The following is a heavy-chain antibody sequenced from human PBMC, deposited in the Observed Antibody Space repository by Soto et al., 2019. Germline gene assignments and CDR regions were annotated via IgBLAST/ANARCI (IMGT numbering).Heavy chain of an antibody. CDR3: ARDYMGGVLRFLEWLPPNDAFDI. D-gene: IGHD3-3*01. J-gene: IGHJ3*02. V-gene: IGHV1-18*01. Sequence: ASVKVSCKASGYTFTSYGISWVRQAPGQGLEWMGWISAYNGNTNYAQKLQGRVTMTTDTSTSTAYMELRSLRSDDTAVYYCARDYMGGVLRFLEWLPPNDAFDIWGQGTMVTVSS. CDR2: ISAYNGNT. CDR1: GYTFTSYG.